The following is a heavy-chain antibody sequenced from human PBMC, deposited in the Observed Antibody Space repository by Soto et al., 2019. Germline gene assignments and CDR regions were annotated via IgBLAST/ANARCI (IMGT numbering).Heavy chain of an antibody. CDR1: GGSISSSNW. V-gene: IGHV4-4*02. J-gene: IGHJ6*02. CDR3: SYGSGSYYYYGMDV. Sequence: PSETLSLTCAVSGGSISSSNWWSWVRQPPGKGLEWIGEIYHSGSTNYNPSLKSRVTISVDKSKNQFSLKLSSVTAADTAAYYCSYGSGSYYYYGMDVWGQGTTVTVSS. D-gene: IGHD3-10*01. CDR2: IYHSGST.